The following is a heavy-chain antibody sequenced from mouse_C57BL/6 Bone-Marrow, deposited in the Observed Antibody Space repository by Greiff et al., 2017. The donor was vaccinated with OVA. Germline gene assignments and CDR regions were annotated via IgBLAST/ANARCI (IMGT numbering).Heavy chain of an antibody. J-gene: IGHJ1*03. Sequence: EVKLVESGGGLVQPGGSMKLSCAASGFTFSDAWMDWVRQSPEKGLEWVAEISHKANNPASYYAESVKGRFTISRADSKSSIYLQMNSLRAEDTGIYYCARDRYGGYFDVWGTGTTVTVSS. V-gene: IGHV6-6*01. CDR2: ISHKANNPAS. CDR1: GFTFSDAW. D-gene: IGHD1-1*01. CDR3: ARDRYGGYFDV.